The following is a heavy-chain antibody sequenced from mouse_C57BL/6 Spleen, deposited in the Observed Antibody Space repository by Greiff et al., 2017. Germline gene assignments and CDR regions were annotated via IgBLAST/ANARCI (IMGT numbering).Heavy chain of an antibody. V-gene: IGHV1-82*01. Sequence: QVQLKQSGPELVKPGASVKISCKASGYAFSSSWMNWVKQRPGQGLEWIGRIYPGDGDTNYNGKFKGKATLTADKSSSTAYMQLSSLTSEDSAVYFCARSEYDYDAMDYWGQGTSVTVSS. D-gene: IGHD2-10*02. CDR3: ARSEYDYDAMDY. CDR1: GYAFSSSW. J-gene: IGHJ4*01. CDR2: IYPGDGDT.